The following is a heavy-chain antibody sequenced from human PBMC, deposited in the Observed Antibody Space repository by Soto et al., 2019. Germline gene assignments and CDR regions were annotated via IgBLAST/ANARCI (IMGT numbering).Heavy chain of an antibody. V-gene: IGHV4-59*01. J-gene: IGHJ4*02. D-gene: IGHD2-21*01. Sequence: SETLSLTCIVSGGSINNYYWNWIRQSPGQGLEWIGYIYSKGSTNYNPSLKSRITMALDTSKNQFALELRSVTAADTAVYYCARSSWDCGEGFDYWAQRTFVTGSA. CDR3: ARSSWDCGEGFDY. CDR2: IYSKGST. CDR1: GGSINNYY.